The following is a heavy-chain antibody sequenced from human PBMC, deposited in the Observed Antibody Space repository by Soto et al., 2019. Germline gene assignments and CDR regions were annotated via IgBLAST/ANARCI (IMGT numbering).Heavy chain of an antibody. V-gene: IGHV3-23*01. J-gene: IGHJ4*02. Sequence: EVQLLESGGGLVQPGGSLGLSCAASGFPFSSYAMSWVRQAPGKGLEWVAGISGGGGSTYFADSVKGRFNISRDNSKNTLYLPMNSLRAEGTAVYFCAKGSVVTYLGYWGQGTLVTVSS. CDR3: AKGSVVTYLGY. CDR2: ISGGGGST. CDR1: GFPFSSYA. D-gene: IGHD3-22*01.